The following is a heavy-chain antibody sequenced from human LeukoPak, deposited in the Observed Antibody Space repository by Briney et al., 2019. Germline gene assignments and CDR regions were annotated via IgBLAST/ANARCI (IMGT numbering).Heavy chain of an antibody. CDR3: ARGVRGPYYDILTGSYYYYYMDV. Sequence: SETLSLTCAVYGGSFSGYYWSWIRQPPGKGLEWIGEINHSGSTNYNPSLKSRVTISVDTSKNQFSLKLSSVTAADTAVYYCARGVRGPYYDILTGSYYYYYMDVWGKGTTVTVSS. CDR2: INHSGST. J-gene: IGHJ6*03. CDR1: GGSFSGYY. V-gene: IGHV4-34*01. D-gene: IGHD3-9*01.